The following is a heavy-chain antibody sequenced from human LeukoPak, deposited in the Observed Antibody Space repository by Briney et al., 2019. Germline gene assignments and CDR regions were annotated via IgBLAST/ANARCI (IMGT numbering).Heavy chain of an antibody. J-gene: IGHJ4*02. D-gene: IGHD6-13*01. CDR1: GFTFSDYY. CDR3: ANQYSSSWYPFDY. V-gene: IGHV3-11*01. CDR2: ISSSGNTI. Sequence: GGSLRLSCAASGFTFSDYYMSWIRQAPGKGLEWVSYISSSGNTIYYADSVKGRFTISRDNSKNTLYLQMNSLRAEDTAVYYCANQYSSSWYPFDYWGQGTLVTVSS.